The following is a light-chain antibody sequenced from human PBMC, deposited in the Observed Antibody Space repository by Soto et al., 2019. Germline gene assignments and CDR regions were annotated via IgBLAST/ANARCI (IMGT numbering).Light chain of an antibody. CDR1: SSDVGGYNY. V-gene: IGLV2-14*01. Sequence: QSALTQPASVSGSPGQSMTISCTGTSSDVGGYNYVSWYQQHPGKAPKLMIYDVDNRPSGVSNRFSGSKSGNTASLTISGLQAEDEADYYCSSYRSSSTLEVFGSGTKLTVL. J-gene: IGLJ1*01. CDR2: DVD. CDR3: SSYRSSSTLEV.